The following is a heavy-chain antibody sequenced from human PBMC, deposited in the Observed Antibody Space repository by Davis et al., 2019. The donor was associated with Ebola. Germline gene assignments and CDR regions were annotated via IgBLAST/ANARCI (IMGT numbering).Heavy chain of an antibody. V-gene: IGHV3-23*01. D-gene: IGHD6-19*01. J-gene: IGHJ4*02. Sequence: GESLKISCAASGFTFSSYAMSWVRQAPGKGLEWVSAISSSGGSTYYADSVKGRFTISRDNSKNTLYLQMNSLRAEDTAVYYCAKDGPGQWLVTTFDYWGQGTLVTVSS. CDR1: GFTFSSYA. CDR3: AKDGPGQWLVTTFDY. CDR2: ISSSGGST.